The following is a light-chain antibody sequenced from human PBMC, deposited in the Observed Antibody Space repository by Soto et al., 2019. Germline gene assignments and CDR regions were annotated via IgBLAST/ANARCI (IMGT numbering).Light chain of an antibody. J-gene: IGLJ1*01. CDR3: ASYRNSIVWV. V-gene: IGLV2-14*01. Sequence: QSVLTQPASVSGSPGQSIAISCTGTSSDVGGYSHVSWFQQHPGKAPKLLLYEVTERPSGVSNRFSGSKSGNTASLTISGLQAADEADYYCASYRNSIVWVLGTGTKVTVL. CDR2: EVT. CDR1: SSDVGGYSH.